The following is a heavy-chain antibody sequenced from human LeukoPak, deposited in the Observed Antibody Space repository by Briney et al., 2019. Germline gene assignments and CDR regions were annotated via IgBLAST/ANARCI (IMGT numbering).Heavy chain of an antibody. J-gene: IGHJ4*02. D-gene: IGHD3-9*01. V-gene: IGHV4-59*01. Sequence: SETLSLTCSVSDDSITMYYWSWIRQPPGKGLEWIGYIYYSGSTNYNPSLKSRVTISVDTSKNQFSLKLSSVTAADTAVYYCAFYDILTGYYNYWGQGTLVTVSS. CDR1: DDSITMYY. CDR2: IYYSGST. CDR3: AFYDILTGYYNY.